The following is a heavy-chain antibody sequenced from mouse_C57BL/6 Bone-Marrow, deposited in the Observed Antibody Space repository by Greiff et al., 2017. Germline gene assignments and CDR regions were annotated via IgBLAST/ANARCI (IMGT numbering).Heavy chain of an antibody. V-gene: IGHV6-3*01. CDR1: GFTFSNYW. J-gene: IGHJ3*01. Sequence: EVMLVESGGGLVQPGGSMKLSCVASGFTFSNYWMNWVRQSPEKGLEWVAQIRLKSDNYATHYAESVKGRFTISRDDSKSSVYLQMNNLRAEDTGIYYCTAGRRFAYWGQGTLVTVSA. CDR2: IRLKSDNYAT. CDR3: TAGRRFAY.